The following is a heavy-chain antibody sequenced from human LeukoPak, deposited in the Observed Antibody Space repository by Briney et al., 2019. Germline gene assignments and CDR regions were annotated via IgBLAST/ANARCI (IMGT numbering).Heavy chain of an antibody. J-gene: IGHJ4*02. CDR3: AKDPYDSSGCYNDY. D-gene: IGHD3-22*01. CDR2: ISGSGGST. Sequence: GGSLRLSCAASGFSFSSYAMSWVRQAPGKGLEWVSTISGSGGSTYYADSVKGRFTISRDNSKNTLYLQMNSLRAEDTAVYYCAKDPYDSSGCYNDYWGQGTLVTVSS. CDR1: GFSFSSYA. V-gene: IGHV3-23*01.